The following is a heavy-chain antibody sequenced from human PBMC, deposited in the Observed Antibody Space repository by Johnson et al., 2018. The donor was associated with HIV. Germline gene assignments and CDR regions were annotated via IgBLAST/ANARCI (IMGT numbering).Heavy chain of an antibody. J-gene: IGHJ3*02. V-gene: IGHV3-66*01. CDR1: GITVSSNY. Sequence: VQLVESGGGLVQPGGSLRLSCAASGITVSSNYMSWVRQAPGKGLEWVSVIFSVGNAYYADSVKGRFTISRDNSKNTLYLQMNSLRAEDTAVYYCAKDRWLRLPGAEFFCDIWGQGTMVTVSS. CDR3: AKDRWLRLPGAEFFCDI. D-gene: IGHD5-12*01. CDR2: IFSVGNA.